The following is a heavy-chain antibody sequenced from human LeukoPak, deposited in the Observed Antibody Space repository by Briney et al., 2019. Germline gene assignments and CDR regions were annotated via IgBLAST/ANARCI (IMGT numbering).Heavy chain of an antibody. CDR1: GFTFDDYA. Sequence: GGSLRLSCAASGFTFDDYAMHWVRKAPGKGLEWVSGISWNSGSIGYADSVKGRFTISRDNAKNSLYLQMNSLRAEDTALYYCAKGYYDILTGSFDYWGQGTLVTVSS. V-gene: IGHV3-9*01. CDR3: AKGYYDILTGSFDY. CDR2: ISWNSGSI. J-gene: IGHJ4*02. D-gene: IGHD3-9*01.